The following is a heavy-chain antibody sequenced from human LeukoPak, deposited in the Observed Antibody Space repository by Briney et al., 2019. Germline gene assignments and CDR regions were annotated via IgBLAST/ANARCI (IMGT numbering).Heavy chain of an antibody. CDR1: GFTFSSYA. Sequence: GGSLRLSCAASGFTFSSYAMHWVRQAPGKGLEWVAVIWYDGSNKYYADSVKGRFTISRDNSKNTLYLQMNSLRAEDTAVYYCARDRSYYYGMDVWGQGTTVTVSS. CDR2: IWYDGSNK. J-gene: IGHJ6*02. V-gene: IGHV3-33*08. CDR3: ARDRSYYYGMDV.